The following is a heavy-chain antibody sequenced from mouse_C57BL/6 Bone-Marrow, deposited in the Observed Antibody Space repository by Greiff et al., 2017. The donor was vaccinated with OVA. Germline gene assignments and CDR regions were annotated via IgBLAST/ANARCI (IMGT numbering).Heavy chain of an antibody. J-gene: IGHJ1*03. CDR2: ISDGGSYT. V-gene: IGHV5-4*01. D-gene: IGHD1-1*01. CDR1: GFTFSSYA. CDR3: AREDGSSYLDYWYFDV. Sequence: EVQGVESGGGLVKPGGSLKLSCAASGFTFSSYAMSWVRQTPEKRLEWVATISDGGSYTYYPDNVKGRFTISRDNAKNNLYLQMSHLKTEDTAMYYCAREDGSSYLDYWYFDVWGTGTTVTVSS.